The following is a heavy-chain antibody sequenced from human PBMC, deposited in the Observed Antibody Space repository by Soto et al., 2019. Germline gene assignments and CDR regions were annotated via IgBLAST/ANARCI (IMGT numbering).Heavy chain of an antibody. Sequence: PETLSLTCSVSDGSLTSYFWSWIRQPPGKGLEWIGYIFYSGTTNYNPSLKSRLTISIDTSRNRFALKLNSVTAADTAVYCCARGRGGTYDAFDIWGQGTMVTVSS. D-gene: IGHD1-26*01. CDR2: IFYSGTT. J-gene: IGHJ3*02. V-gene: IGHV4-59*01. CDR3: ARGRGGTYDAFDI. CDR1: DGSLTSYF.